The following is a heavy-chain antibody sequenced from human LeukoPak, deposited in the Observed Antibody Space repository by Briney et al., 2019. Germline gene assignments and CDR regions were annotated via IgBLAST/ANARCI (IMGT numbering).Heavy chain of an antibody. J-gene: IGHJ6*02. D-gene: IGHD3-3*01. CDR2: INHSGST. CDR1: GGSFSGYY. CDR3: ARGGITIFGVVRYYGMDV. V-gene: IGHV4-34*01. Sequence: PSETLSLTCAVYGGSFSGYYWSWIRQPPGKGLEWIGEINHSGSTNYNPSLKSRVTISVDTSKNQFSLKLSSVTAADTAVYYCARGGITIFGVVRYYGMDVWGQGTTVTVSS.